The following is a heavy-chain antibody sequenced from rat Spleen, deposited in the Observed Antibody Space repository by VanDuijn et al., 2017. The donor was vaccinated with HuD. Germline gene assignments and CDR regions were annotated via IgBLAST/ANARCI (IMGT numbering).Heavy chain of an antibody. Sequence: EVQLVESGGGLVQPGRSLTLSCAASGFTFSDYDMAWVRQAPTKGLEWVASITNSGDSTYYRDSVKGRFTISRHNAKTTLYLQMDSLRSEDTATYYCTTGVYWGQGVMVTVSS. CDR2: ITNSGDST. CDR1: GFTFSDYD. V-gene: IGHV5-20*01. CDR3: TTGVY. J-gene: IGHJ2*01.